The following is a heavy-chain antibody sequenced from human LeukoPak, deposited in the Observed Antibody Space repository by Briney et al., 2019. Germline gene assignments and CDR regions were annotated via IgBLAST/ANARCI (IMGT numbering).Heavy chain of an antibody. D-gene: IGHD4-17*01. CDR2: ISAYNGNT. J-gene: IGHJ4*02. V-gene: IGHV1-18*01. CDR1: GYTFTSYG. Sequence: ASAKVSCKASGYTFTSYGISWVRQAPGQGLEWMGWISAYNGNTNYAQKLQGRVTMTTDTSTSTAYMELRSLRSDDTAVYYCARDRGAPPPVYGDYAGIDYWGQGTLVTVSS. CDR3: ARDRGAPPPVYGDYAGIDY.